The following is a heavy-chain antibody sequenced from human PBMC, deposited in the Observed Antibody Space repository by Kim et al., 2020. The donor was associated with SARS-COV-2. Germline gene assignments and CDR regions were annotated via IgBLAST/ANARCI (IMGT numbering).Heavy chain of an antibody. V-gene: IGHV3-7*03. Sequence: GGSLRLSCAASGFTFSSYWMSWVRQAPGKGLEWVANIKQDGSEKYYVDSVKGRFTISRDNAKNSLHLQMNSLRAEDTAVYYCARLRFSSSWSGGYVDYWGQGTLVTVSS. CDR3: ARLRFSSSWSGGYVDY. J-gene: IGHJ4*02. CDR2: IKQDGSEK. D-gene: IGHD6-13*01. CDR1: GFTFSSYW.